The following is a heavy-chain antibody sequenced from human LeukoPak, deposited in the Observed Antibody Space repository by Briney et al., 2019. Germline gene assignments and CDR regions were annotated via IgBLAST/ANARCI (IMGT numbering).Heavy chain of an antibody. CDR3: TTDFSRGYSGS. J-gene: IGHJ5*02. V-gene: IGHV3-15*01. CDR2: IKTKDVGGTT. Sequence: RPGGSLRLSCAASGFTFSNVWMTWVRQAPGKGLECVGPIKTKDVGGTTDYAAPVKGRFTISRDDSKNTVYLQMKSLQTGDTALYYCTTDFSRGYSGSWGQGTLVTVSS. CDR1: GFTFSNVW. D-gene: IGHD5-12*01.